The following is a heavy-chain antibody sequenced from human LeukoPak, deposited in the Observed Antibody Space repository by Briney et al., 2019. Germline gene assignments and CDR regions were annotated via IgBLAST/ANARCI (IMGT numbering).Heavy chain of an antibody. CDR2: ISYDGSNK. CDR3: AKTMYPITMVRGVILDY. J-gene: IGHJ4*02. Sequence: PGGSLRLSCAASGFTFSSYGMHWVRQAPGKGLEWVAVISYDGSNKYYADSVKGRFTISRDNSKNTLYLQMNSLRAEDTAVYYCAKTMYPITMVRGVILDYWGQGTLVTVSS. V-gene: IGHV3-30*18. CDR1: GFTFSSYG. D-gene: IGHD3-10*01.